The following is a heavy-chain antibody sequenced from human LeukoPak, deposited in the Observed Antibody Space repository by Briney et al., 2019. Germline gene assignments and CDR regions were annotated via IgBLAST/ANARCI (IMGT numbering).Heavy chain of an antibody. Sequence: SVKVSCKASGGTFSSYAISWVRQAPGQGLEWMGGIIPIFGTANYAQKFQGRVTITADESTSTAYMELSSLRSEDTAVYYCARRAYCSSASCYFFDYWGQGNLVTVSS. CDR3: ARRAYCSSASCYFFDY. V-gene: IGHV1-69*01. CDR1: GGTFSSYA. J-gene: IGHJ4*02. D-gene: IGHD2-2*01. CDR2: IIPIFGTA.